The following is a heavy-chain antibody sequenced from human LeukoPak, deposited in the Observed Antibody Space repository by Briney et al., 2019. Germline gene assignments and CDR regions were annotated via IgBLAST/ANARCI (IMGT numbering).Heavy chain of an antibody. V-gene: IGHV2-70*04. D-gene: IGHD6-19*01. CDR3: ARLYSTGWYDY. CDR1: GISLSTSAMR. CDR2: IDWDDNK. J-gene: IGHJ4*02. Sequence: SGPALVKPTQTLTLTCTFSGISLSTSAMRVSWIRQPPGKALEWLARIDWDDNKFYSTSLKTRLTISKDTSKNQVVLRMTNMDPVDTATYYCARLYSTGWYDYWGQGTLVTVSS.